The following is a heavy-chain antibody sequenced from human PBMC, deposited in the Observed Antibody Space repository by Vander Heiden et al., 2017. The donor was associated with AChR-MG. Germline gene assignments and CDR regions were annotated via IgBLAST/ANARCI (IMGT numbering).Heavy chain of an antibody. Sequence: DVQLLESGGGLVQPGASLRLSCAASGFPFSNYWMHWVRQAPGKGLVWRSRIKSDGSGTTYADSVKGRFTISRDNAKNTLYVQMNSLRAEDTAVYYCAKGGKSHFDYWGQGTLVTVSS. CDR2: IKSDGSGT. CDR1: GFPFSNYW. CDR3: AKGGKSHFDY. V-gene: IGHV3-74*01. J-gene: IGHJ4*02.